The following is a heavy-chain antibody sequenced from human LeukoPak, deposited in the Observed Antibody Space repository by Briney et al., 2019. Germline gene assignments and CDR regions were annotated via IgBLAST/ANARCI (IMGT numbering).Heavy chain of an antibody. CDR1: GGSISSSSYY. D-gene: IGHD3-10*01. CDR2: IYYSGST. Sequence: SETLSLTCTVSGGSISSSSYYWGWIRQPPGKGLEWIGSIYYSGSTYYNPSLKSRVTISVDTSKNQFSLKLSSVTAADTAVYYCARDPTPILLWFGEFPGGGFDYWGQGTLVTVSS. J-gene: IGHJ4*02. CDR3: ARDPTPILLWFGEFPGGGFDY. V-gene: IGHV4-39*07.